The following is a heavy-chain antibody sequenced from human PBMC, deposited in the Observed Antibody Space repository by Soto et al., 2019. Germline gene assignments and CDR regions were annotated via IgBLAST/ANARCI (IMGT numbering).Heavy chain of an antibody. D-gene: IGHD2-15*01. CDR1: GGSISSGGYS. J-gene: IGHJ4*02. Sequence: QVQLQESGPGLVKPSQTLSLTCTVSGGSISSGGYSWSWIRQHPGKGLEWIGYIYYSGSTYYNPSLKSRVTISVDTSKNQFSLKLSSVTAADTAVYYCARSPPTVVTGVYFDYWGQGTLVTVSS. CDR3: ARSPPTVVTGVYFDY. CDR2: IYYSGST. V-gene: IGHV4-31*03.